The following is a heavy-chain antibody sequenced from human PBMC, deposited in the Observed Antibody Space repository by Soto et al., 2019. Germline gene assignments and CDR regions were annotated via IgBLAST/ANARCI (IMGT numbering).Heavy chain of an antibody. J-gene: IGHJ6*02. V-gene: IGHV1-3*05. CDR2: INPGNGKT. CDR3: AKEMVARHEYFYYYGMDV. CDR1: GYTFTSYA. D-gene: IGHD2-15*01. Sequence: QVQLVQSGAEEKRPGASAKISCKASGYTFTSYAIHWVRQAPGQRLEWMGWINPGNGKTKYARQFQDGVNIHRDRTARSVDRELSSLRSEDAALYYCAKEMVARHEYFYYYGMDVWGQGTTVTVFS.